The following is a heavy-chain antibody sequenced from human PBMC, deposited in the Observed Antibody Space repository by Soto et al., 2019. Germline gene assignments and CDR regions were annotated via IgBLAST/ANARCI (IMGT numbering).Heavy chain of an antibody. CDR3: SRDQGLGAGYFAL. D-gene: IGHD7-27*01. Sequence: QVQLQESGPGQVKPSETLFLTCTVSGGSVSSGTYYWSWIRQPAGQGLEWMGYINRGSPNYNPSLASRATLSVDTSRTQFSLMLSSVTAADTAVYYCSRDQGLGAGYFALWGRGTLVTVSS. CDR1: GGSVSSGTYY. CDR2: INRGSP. V-gene: IGHV4-61*01. J-gene: IGHJ2*01.